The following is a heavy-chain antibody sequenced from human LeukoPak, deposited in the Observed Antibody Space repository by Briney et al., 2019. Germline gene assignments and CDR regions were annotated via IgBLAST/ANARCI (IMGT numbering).Heavy chain of an antibody. CDR1: GGSFSGYY. D-gene: IGHD3-22*01. CDR3: ARGPPTDYYDSSGFYDVFDY. Sequence: SETLSLTCAVYGGSFSGYYWSWIRQPPGKGLEWIGEINHSGSTNYNPSLKSRVTISVDTSKNQFSLKLSSVTAADTAVYFCARGPPTDYYDSSGFYDVFDYWGQGTLVTVSS. CDR2: INHSGST. J-gene: IGHJ4*02. V-gene: IGHV4-34*01.